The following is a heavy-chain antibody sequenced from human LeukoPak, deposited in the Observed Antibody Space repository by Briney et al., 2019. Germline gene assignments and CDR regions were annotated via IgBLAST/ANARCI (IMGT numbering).Heavy chain of an antibody. V-gene: IGHV3-66*02. J-gene: IGHJ3*02. CDR2: IYSGGST. D-gene: IGHD2-15*01. CDR1: GFTVSSNY. Sequence: GGSLRLSCAASGFTVSSNYMSWVGQAPGKGLEWVSVIYSGGSTHYADSVKGRFTISRDNSKNTLYLQMNSLRAEDTAVYYCARVRHGPGSDAFDIWGQGTMVTVSS. CDR3: ARVRHGPGSDAFDI.